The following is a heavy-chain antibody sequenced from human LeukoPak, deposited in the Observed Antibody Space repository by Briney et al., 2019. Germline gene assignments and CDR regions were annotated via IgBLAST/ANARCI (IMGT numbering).Heavy chain of an antibody. CDR1: GVSISILY. CDR3: ARVKGSNWLDP. D-gene: IGHD6-6*01. CDR2: SSNIEGT. J-gene: IGHJ5*02. V-gene: IGHV4-59*01. Sequence: SETLSLTCTVSGVSISILYWTWIRQPPGKGLEWIGYSSNIEGTYYNPSLKSRVTISLDTSKNQFSLRLNSVTAADTAVYYCARVKGSNWLDPWGQGTLVTVSS.